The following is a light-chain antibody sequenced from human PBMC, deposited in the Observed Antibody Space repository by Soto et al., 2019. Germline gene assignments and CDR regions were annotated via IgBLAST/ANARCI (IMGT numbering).Light chain of an antibody. CDR3: SSYTSSSTLWV. J-gene: IGLJ3*02. Sequence: QSALTQPASVSGSPGQSITISCTGTSSDVGDYNYVSWYQQHPGKAPKLMIYEVSNRPSGVSNRFSGSKSGNTASLTISGLQAEDEADYYCSSYTSSSTLWVFGGGTMLTVL. V-gene: IGLV2-14*01. CDR2: EVS. CDR1: SSDVGDYNY.